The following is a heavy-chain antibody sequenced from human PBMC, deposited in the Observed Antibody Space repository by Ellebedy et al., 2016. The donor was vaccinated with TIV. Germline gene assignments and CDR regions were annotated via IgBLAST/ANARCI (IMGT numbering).Heavy chain of an antibody. Sequence: GESLKISCAASGFPFENFALSWVRQAPGKGLEWVSAIGGSGVNTYYADSVKGRFIISRDKSKNTLYVQMNSLRAEDTAVYYCAKDRRRDTTGYSTDAFDIWGQGAVVSVSS. CDR1: GFPFENFA. CDR3: AKDRRRDTTGYSTDAFDI. V-gene: IGHV3-23*01. J-gene: IGHJ3*02. CDR2: IGGSGVNT. D-gene: IGHD3-9*01.